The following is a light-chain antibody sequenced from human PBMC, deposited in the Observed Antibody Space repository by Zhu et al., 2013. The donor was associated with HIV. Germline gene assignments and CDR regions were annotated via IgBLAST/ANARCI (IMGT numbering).Light chain of an antibody. Sequence: EIVMTQSPGTLSVSPGERATLSCRASQSVGTNLAWYQQRPDQAPRLLISGASTRATGIPARFSGSGSGTDFTLTISSLQSEDFAVYYCQQYYDWPPWTFGQGTKVEIK. CDR3: QQYYDWPPWT. J-gene: IGKJ1*01. V-gene: IGKV3-15*01. CDR1: QSVGTN. CDR2: GAS.